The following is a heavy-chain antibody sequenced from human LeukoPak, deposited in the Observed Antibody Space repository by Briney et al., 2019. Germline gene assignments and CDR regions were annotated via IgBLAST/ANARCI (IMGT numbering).Heavy chain of an antibody. D-gene: IGHD5-24*01. CDR1: GGSISSYY. J-gene: IGHJ4*02. CDR2: IYYSGST. CDR3: ARDNGYPAGFDY. V-gene: IGHV4-59*01. Sequence: SETLSLTCTVSGGSISSYYWSWIRQPPGKGLEWIGYIYYSGSTNYNPSLTSRVTISLDTSKNQFSLKLSSVTAADTAVYYCARDNGYPAGFDYWGQGTLVTVSS.